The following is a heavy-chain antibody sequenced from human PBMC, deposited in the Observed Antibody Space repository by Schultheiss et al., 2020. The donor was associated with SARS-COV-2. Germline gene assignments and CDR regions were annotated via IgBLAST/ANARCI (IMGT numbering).Heavy chain of an antibody. J-gene: IGHJ4*02. V-gene: IGHV3-66*01. CDR3: ARDSWGGFDY. CDR2: IYSGYNT. D-gene: IGHD3-16*01. CDR1: GFTFSSNY. Sequence: GGSLRLSCAASGFTFSSNYMSWVRQAPGKGLEWVSVIYSGYNTYYADSVKGRFTISRDNSKNTLYLQMNSLRAEDTAVYYCARDSWGGFDYWGQGTLVTVSS.